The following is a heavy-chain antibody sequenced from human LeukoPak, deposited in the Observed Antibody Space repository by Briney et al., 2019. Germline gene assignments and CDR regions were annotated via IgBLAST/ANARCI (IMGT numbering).Heavy chain of an antibody. CDR2: ISAYNGNT. J-gene: IGHJ4*02. D-gene: IGHD1-26*01. CDR1: GYTFTSYG. Sequence: ASAKVSCKASGYTFTSYGISWVRQAPGQGLEWMGWISAYNGNTNYAQKLQGRVTMTTDTSTSTAYMELRSLRSDDTAVYYCARGPVVGATMRDFDYWGQGTLVTVSS. V-gene: IGHV1-18*01. CDR3: ARGPVVGATMRDFDY.